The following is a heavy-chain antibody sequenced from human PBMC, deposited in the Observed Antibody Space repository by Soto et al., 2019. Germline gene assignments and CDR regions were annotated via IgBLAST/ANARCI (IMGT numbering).Heavy chain of an antibody. CDR2: IKSKTDGGTT. D-gene: IGHD3-16*01. V-gene: IGHV3-15*01. J-gene: IGHJ4*02. CDR1: GFTFSNAW. CDR3: TTELTYYDYVWGSSERDY. Sequence: EVQLVESGGGLVKPGGSLRLSCEASGFTFSNAWMSWVRQAPGKGLEWVGRIKSKTDGGTTDYAAPVKGRFTISRDDSKNTLYLQMNSLKTEDTAVYYCTTELTYYDYVWGSSERDYWGQGTLVTVSS.